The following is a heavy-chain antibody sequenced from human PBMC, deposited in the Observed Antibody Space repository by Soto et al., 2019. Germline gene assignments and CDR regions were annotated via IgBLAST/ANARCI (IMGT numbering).Heavy chain of an antibody. CDR1: GYSFTTYG. V-gene: IGHV1-18*01. CDR3: AREGPAPYYYYGMDV. Sequence: QVQLVQSGGEVKKPGASVKVSCKTSGYSFTTYGISWVRQAPGQGLEWMGWISAYNGNTNYAQKLRDRGTMTTDTSTSTAYMELRSLRSDDTAVYYCAREGPAPYYYYGMDVWGQGSTVTVSS. CDR2: ISAYNGNT. J-gene: IGHJ6*02.